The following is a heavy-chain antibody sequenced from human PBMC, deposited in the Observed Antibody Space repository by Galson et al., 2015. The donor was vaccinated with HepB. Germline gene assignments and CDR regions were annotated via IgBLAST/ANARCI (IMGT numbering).Heavy chain of an antibody. V-gene: IGHV3-30*18. D-gene: IGHD5-12*01. J-gene: IGHJ5*02. Sequence: SLRLSCAASGFTFSSYGMHWVRQAPGKGLEWVAVISYDGSNKYYADSVKGRFIISRDNSKNTLYLQMNSLRAEDTAVYYCAKGLGYSGYDLPNWFDPWGQGTLVTVSS. CDR3: AKGLGYSGYDLPNWFDP. CDR1: GFTFSSYG. CDR2: ISYDGSNK.